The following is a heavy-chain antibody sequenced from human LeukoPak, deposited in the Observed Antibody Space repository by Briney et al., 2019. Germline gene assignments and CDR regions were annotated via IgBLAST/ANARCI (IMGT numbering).Heavy chain of an antibody. J-gene: IGHJ6*03. D-gene: IGHD6-13*01. CDR3: AKALYSSYYYYYMDV. CDR2: IRYDGSNK. V-gene: IGHV3-30*02. Sequence: GGSLRLSCAASGFAFSSYSMNWVRQAPGKGLEWVAFIRYDGSNKYYADSVKGRFTISRDNSKNTLYLQMNSQRAEDTAVYYCAKALYSSYYYYYMDVWGKGTTVTVSS. CDR1: GFAFSSYS.